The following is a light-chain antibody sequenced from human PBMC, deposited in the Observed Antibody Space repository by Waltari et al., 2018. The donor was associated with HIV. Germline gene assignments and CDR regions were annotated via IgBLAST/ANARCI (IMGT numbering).Light chain of an antibody. CDR3: AVWDDNVNCL. CDR1: RSNSGSND. CDR2: INN. J-gene: IGLJ2*01. Sequence: QSVPTQPPSVSGTPGQRVTISCSGRRSNSGSNDVTWYQQLPGTASNLLIYINNQRPSGAPDRFSGSKSVTSASLAISGLQSEDEADYYCAVWDDNVNCLFGGGTKLTVL. V-gene: IGLV1-44*01.